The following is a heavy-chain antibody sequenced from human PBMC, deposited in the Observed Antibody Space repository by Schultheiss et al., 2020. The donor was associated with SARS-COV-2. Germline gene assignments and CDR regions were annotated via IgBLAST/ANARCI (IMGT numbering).Heavy chain of an antibody. D-gene: IGHD6-19*01. V-gene: IGHV3-30*18. Sequence: GGSLRLSCAASGFTFSSYGMHWVRQAPGKGLEWVAVISYDGSNKYYADSVKGRFTISRDNSKNTLYLQMSSLRAEDTAVYYCAKGYSSGWQFDPWGQGTLVTVSS. J-gene: IGHJ5*02. CDR3: AKGYSSGWQFDP. CDR1: GFTFSSYG. CDR2: ISYDGSNK.